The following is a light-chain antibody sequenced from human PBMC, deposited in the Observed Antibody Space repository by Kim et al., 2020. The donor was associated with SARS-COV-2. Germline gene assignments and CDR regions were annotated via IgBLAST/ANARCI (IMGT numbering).Light chain of an antibody. CDR2: LGS. V-gene: IGKV2-28*01. CDR3: MQALQTPLS. CDR1: QSLLDSHGNNY. Sequence: DIVMTQSPVSLPVTPGEPASISCRSSQSLLDSHGNNYLDWYLQKSGQSPQLLIYLGSNRASGVPDRFSGSGSGTDFTLKISRVEAEDVGVYYYMQALQTPLSFGGGTKLEI. J-gene: IGKJ4*01.